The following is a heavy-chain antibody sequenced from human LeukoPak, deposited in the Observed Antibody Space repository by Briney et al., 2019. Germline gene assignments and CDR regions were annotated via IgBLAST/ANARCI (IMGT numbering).Heavy chain of an antibody. Sequence: SETLSLTCAVYGGSFSGYYWSWIRQPPGKGLEWIGEINHSGSTNFNPSLKSRVTISVDTSRNQFSLKLSSVTAADTAVYYCARNDDYGDYYYYYGMDVWGQGTTVTVSS. V-gene: IGHV4-34*01. D-gene: IGHD4-17*01. J-gene: IGHJ6*02. CDR3: ARNDDYGDYYYYYGMDV. CDR1: GGSFSGYY. CDR2: INHSGST.